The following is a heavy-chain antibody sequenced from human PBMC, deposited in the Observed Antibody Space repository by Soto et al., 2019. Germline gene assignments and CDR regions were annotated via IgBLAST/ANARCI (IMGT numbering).Heavy chain of an antibody. CDR3: ARVLRDSSGYYPIDY. D-gene: IGHD3-22*01. CDR1: GGSISSGGYY. Sequence: QVQLQESGPGLVKPSQTLSLTCTVSGGSISSGGYYWSWIRQHPGKGLEWIGYIYYSGSTYYNPSLKSRFTISVDTSKNQFSLKLSSVTAADTAVYYCARVLRDSSGYYPIDYWGQGTLVTVSS. V-gene: IGHV4-31*03. J-gene: IGHJ4*02. CDR2: IYYSGST.